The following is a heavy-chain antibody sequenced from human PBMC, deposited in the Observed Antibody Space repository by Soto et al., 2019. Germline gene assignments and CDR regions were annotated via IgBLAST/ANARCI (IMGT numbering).Heavy chain of an antibody. V-gene: IGHV3-23*01. D-gene: IGHD3-22*01. Sequence: PGGSLRLSCAASGFTFSSYAMSWVRQSPGKGLEWVSAISGSGGSTYYADSVKGRFTISRDNSNKTLYLDMNSLRAEDTAVYYCAKRHYDSSGTPRAYYFDDWGQGTLVTVSS. J-gene: IGHJ4*02. CDR2: ISGSGGST. CDR3: AKRHYDSSGTPRAYYFDD. CDR1: GFTFSSYA.